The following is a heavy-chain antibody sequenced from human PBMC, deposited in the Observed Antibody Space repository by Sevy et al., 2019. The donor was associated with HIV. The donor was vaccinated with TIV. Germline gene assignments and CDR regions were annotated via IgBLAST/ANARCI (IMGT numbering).Heavy chain of an antibody. D-gene: IGHD3-10*01. V-gene: IGHV1-18*04. CDR3: ARDQSVWITMVRGVIIDREAMDV. J-gene: IGHJ6*03. CDR2: ISAYNGNT. Sequence: ASVKVSCKASGYTFTSYGISWVRQAPGQGLEGMGWISAYNGNTNYAQKLQGRVTMTTDTSTSTAYMELRSLRSDDTAVYYCARDQSVWITMVRGVIIDREAMDVWGKGTTVTVSS. CDR1: GYTFTSYG.